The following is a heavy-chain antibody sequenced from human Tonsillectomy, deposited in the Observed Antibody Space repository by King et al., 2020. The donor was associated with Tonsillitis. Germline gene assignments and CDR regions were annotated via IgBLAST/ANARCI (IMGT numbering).Heavy chain of an antibody. D-gene: IGHD3-3*01. CDR3: ARDYDFWSGHDHHFDF. Sequence: VQLVESGGGVVQPGRSLRLSCAASGFDFSGYPMNWVRQAPGKGLEWVALISYDGRNTYYGCSVKGRFAVSRDNSKNTLYLQMNSLRPEDTAIYYCARDYDFWSGHDHHFDFWGQGTLVTVSS. J-gene: IGHJ4*02. CDR1: GFDFSGYP. CDR2: ISYDGRNT. V-gene: IGHV3-30*09.